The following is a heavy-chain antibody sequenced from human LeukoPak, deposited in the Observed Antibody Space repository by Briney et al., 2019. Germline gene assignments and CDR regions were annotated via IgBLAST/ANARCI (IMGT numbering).Heavy chain of an antibody. V-gene: IGHV3-53*01. CDR3: AREAGDKTYYFDY. J-gene: IGHJ4*02. CDR2: IYSGGST. Sequence: GGSLRLSCAASGFTVSSNYMSWVRQAPGKGLEWVSVIYSGGSTYYADSVKGRFTISRDNSKSTLYLQMNSLRAEDTAVYYCAREAGDKTYYFDYWGQGTLVTVSS. D-gene: IGHD7-27*01. CDR1: GFTVSSNY.